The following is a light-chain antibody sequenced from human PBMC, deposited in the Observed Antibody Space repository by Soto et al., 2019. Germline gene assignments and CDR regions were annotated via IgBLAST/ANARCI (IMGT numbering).Light chain of an antibody. Sequence: EIVLTQSPGTLSLSPGERATLSCRASQSVGRNYLAWYQQKLGQAPRLLIHGASSRATGIPDRFSGSGAGTDFILTISRVEPEDFAVYYCQQYASSPLTFGGGNKVEIK. CDR3: QQYASSPLT. V-gene: IGKV3-20*01. J-gene: IGKJ4*01. CDR1: QSVGRNY. CDR2: GAS.